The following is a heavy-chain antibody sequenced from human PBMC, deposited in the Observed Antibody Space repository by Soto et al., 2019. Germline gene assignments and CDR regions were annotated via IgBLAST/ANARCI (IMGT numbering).Heavy chain of an antibody. CDR3: ARSVRVVVAATPGWFDP. V-gene: IGHV1-69*02. CDR2: IIPILGIA. Sequence: QVQLVQSGAEVKKPGSSVKVSCKASGGTFSSYTISWVRQAPGQGLEWMGRIIPILGIANYAQKFQGRVRITADKSTSTAYMELSSLRSEDTAVYYCARSVRVVVAATPGWFDPWGQGTLVTVSS. D-gene: IGHD2-15*01. J-gene: IGHJ5*02. CDR1: GGTFSSYT.